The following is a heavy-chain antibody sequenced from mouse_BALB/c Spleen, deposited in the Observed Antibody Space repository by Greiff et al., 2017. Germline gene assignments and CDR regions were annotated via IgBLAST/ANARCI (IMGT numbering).Heavy chain of an antibody. J-gene: IGHJ3*01. CDR2: ISYDGSN. Sequence: EVQLQESGPGLVKPSQSLSLTCSVTGYSITSGYYWNWIRQFPGNKLEWMGYISYDGSNNYNPSLKNRISITRDTSKNQFFLKLNSVTTEDTATYYCARGANWGAWFAYWGQGTLVTVSA. CDR3: ARGANWGAWFAY. CDR1: GYSITSGYY. D-gene: IGHD4-1*01. V-gene: IGHV3-6*02.